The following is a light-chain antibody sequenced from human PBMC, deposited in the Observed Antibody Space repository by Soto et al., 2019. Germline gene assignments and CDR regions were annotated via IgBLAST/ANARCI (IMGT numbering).Light chain of an antibody. J-gene: IGLJ1*01. CDR3: CSYSTDTTLYV. V-gene: IGLV2-14*01. CDR2: DVS. CDR1: NXDVGDYNL. Sequence: QSVLAQPASVSGSPGQSNTISCSGTNXDVGDYNLVSWYQQRPGEAPKLVIFDVSNRPSGVSDRFSGSKSGNTASLTISGLQAEDEGDYFCCSYSTDTTLYVFGSGTKVTVL.